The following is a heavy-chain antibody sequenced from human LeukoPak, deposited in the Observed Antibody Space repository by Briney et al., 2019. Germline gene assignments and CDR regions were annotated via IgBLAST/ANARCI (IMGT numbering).Heavy chain of an antibody. J-gene: IGHJ5*02. CDR2: INPNSGGT. CDR1: GYTFTGYY. V-gene: IGHV1-2*02. CDR3: ARDSAYCSSTSCSSFPNWFEP. Sequence: ASVKVSCKASGYTFTGYYMHWVRQAPGQGLEWMGWINPNSGGTNYAQKFQGRVTMTRDTSISTADMELSRLRSDDTAVYYCARDSAYCSSTSCSSFPNWFEPWGQGTLVTVSS. D-gene: IGHD2-2*01.